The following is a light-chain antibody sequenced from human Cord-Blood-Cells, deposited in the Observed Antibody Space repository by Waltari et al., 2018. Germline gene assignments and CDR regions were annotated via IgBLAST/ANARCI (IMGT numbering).Light chain of an antibody. V-gene: IGKV1-39*01. CDR3: QQYYSYPFT. CDR2: AAS. Sequence: DIQMTQSPSSLSASVVDRVTITCRASQSISSYLNWYQQKPGKAPKLLIYAASTLQSGVPSRFSGSGSGTDFTLTISCLKSEDFATYYCQQYYSYPFTFGPGTKVDIK. CDR1: QSISSY. J-gene: IGKJ3*01.